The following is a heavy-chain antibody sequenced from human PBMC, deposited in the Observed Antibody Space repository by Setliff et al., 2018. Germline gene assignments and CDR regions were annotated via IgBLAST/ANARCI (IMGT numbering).Heavy chain of an antibody. Sequence: ASVKVSCKASRYTFTNYAVGWVRQAPGQGLECMGWINAYNFNTYYTQKFQGRVTMTIDTSTSTAYMELRSLRSDDTAVYYCARMPVYSGPYYSMDVWGQGTTVTVSS. V-gene: IGHV1-18*01. CDR3: ARMPVYSGPYYSMDV. D-gene: IGHD1-26*01. J-gene: IGHJ6*02. CDR2: INAYNFNT. CDR1: RYTFTNYA.